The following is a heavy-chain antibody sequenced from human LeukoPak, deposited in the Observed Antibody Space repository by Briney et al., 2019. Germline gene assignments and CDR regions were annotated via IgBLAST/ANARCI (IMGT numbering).Heavy chain of an antibody. CDR1: GYTFTSYD. D-gene: IGHD6-19*01. CDR3: ARDQAVAGTTDAFEI. V-gene: IGHV1-69*13. Sequence: EASVKVSCKASGYTFTSYDINWVRQAPGQGLEWMGGIIPIFGTTKYAQKIQGRLTITADESTSTVYMELSSLRSEDTAIYYCARDQAVAGTTDAFEIWGQGTMVTVSS. CDR2: IIPIFGTT. J-gene: IGHJ3*02.